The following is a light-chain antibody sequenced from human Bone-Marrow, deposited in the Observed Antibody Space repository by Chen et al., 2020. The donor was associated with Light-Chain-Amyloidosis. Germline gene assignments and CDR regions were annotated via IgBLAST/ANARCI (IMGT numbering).Light chain of an antibody. Sequence: SYELTQPPSVSVSPGQTASITCSGDDLPTKYSYWYQQKPGQASVLVIHIDTEMPSGISGRFSGSSSGTTATLTISVVQAEDEADYHGQSADSSGTYEVIFGGGTKLNVL. V-gene: IGLV3-25*03. J-gene: IGLJ2*01. CDR2: IDT. CDR3: QSADSSGTYEVI. CDR1: DLPTKY.